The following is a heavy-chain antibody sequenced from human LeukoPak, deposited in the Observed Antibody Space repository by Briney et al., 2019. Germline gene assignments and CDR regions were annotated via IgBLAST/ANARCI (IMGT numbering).Heavy chain of an antibody. CDR3: ARVLGRYILTGPTLDY. Sequence: ASVKVSCKASGYTFTSYYMHWVRQAPGQGLEWMGIINPSGGSTSYAQKFQGRVTMTRDTSTSTVYMELSSLRSEDTAVYYCARVLGRYILTGPTLDYWGQGTLVTVSS. D-gene: IGHD3-9*01. V-gene: IGHV1-46*01. CDR1: GYTFTSYY. CDR2: INPSGGST. J-gene: IGHJ4*02.